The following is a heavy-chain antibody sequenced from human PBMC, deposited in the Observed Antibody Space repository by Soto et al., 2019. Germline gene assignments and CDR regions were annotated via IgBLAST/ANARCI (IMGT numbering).Heavy chain of an antibody. CDR1: GFTFSSYA. J-gene: IGHJ4*02. CDR2: ISGSGGST. Sequence: VGSLRLSCAASGFTFSSYAMSWVRQAPGKGLEWVSAISGSGGSTYYADSVKGRFTISRDNSKNTLYLQMNSLRAEDTAVYYCANLPLLEGSPIMIDYWGQGTLVT. D-gene: IGHD3-3*01. V-gene: IGHV3-23*01. CDR3: ANLPLLEGSPIMIDY.